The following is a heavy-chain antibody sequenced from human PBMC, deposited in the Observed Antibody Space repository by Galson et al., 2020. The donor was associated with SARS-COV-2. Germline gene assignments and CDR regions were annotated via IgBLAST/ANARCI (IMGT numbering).Heavy chain of an antibody. J-gene: IGHJ4*02. V-gene: IGHV4-59*01. CDR3: ARVVDFWSEDYYFDY. Sequence: SQTPSLTCTVSGASISSYYWSWMRQPPGKGLEWLGYISFGGATNYNPSLRSRVTMSADTSKNQFSLKLSSVTAADTAMSYCARVVDFWSEDYYFDYWGQGALVTVSS. CDR1: GASISSYY. CDR2: ISFGGAT. D-gene: IGHD3-3*01.